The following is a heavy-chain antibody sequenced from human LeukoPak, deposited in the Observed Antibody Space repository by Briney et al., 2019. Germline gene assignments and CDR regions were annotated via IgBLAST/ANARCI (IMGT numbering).Heavy chain of an antibody. CDR1: GGSISSYY. D-gene: IGHD2-15*01. CDR3: ARGSGSGNWYFDL. J-gene: IGHJ2*01. V-gene: IGHV4-59*01. Sequence: SETLSLTCTVSGGSISSYYWSWIRQPPGKGLEWIGYIYYDESTNYNPSLKSRVSISVDTSKNQFSLKLSSVTAADTAVYYYARGSGSGNWYFDLWGRGTLVTVSS. CDR2: IYYDEST.